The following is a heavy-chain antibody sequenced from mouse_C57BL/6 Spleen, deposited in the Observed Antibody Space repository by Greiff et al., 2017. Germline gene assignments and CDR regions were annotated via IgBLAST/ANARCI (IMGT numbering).Heavy chain of an antibody. D-gene: IGHD2-1*01. V-gene: IGHV5-4*01. Sequence: EVQGVESGGGLVKPGGSLKLSCAASGFTFSSYAMSWVRQTPEKRLEWVATISDGGSYTYYPDNVKGRFTISRDNAKNNLYLQMSHLKSEDTAMYYCARDGHGNPYYFDYWGQGTTLTVSS. CDR1: GFTFSSYA. J-gene: IGHJ2*01. CDR2: ISDGGSYT. CDR3: ARDGHGNPYYFDY.